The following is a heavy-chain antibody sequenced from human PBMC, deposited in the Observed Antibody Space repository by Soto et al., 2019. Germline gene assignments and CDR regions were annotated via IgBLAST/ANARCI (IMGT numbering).Heavy chain of an antibody. CDR3: VRGAYYDSSGPCSDAFDI. CDR1: GFTFSSYW. V-gene: IGHV3-7*04. J-gene: IGHJ3*02. Sequence: EVQLVESGGGLVQPGGSLRLSCAASGFTFSSYWMSWVRQAPGKGLQWVANIKQDGSQKWYVDSVKGRFTISRDNAKNSLDLQMNSLRAEDTAVYYCVRGAYYDSSGPCSDAFDIWGQGTMVTVSS. D-gene: IGHD3-22*01. CDR2: IKQDGSQK.